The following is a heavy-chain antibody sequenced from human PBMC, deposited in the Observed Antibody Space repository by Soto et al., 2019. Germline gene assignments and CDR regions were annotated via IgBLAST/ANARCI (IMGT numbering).Heavy chain of an antibody. Sequence: SETLSLTCTVSGGSISSGGYYWSWIRQHPGKGLEWIGYIYYSGSTYYNPSLKSRVTISVDTSKNQFSLKLSSVTAADTAVYYCARDRGVRGIGITGTNYYYYGMDVWGQGTTVTVSS. D-gene: IGHD1-7*01. CDR1: GGSISSGGYY. CDR3: ARDRGVRGIGITGTNYYYYGMDV. J-gene: IGHJ6*02. V-gene: IGHV4-31*03. CDR2: IYYSGST.